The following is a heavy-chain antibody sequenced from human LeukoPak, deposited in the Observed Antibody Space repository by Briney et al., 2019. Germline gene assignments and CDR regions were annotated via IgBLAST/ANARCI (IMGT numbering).Heavy chain of an antibody. J-gene: IGHJ5*02. CDR1: GGSISSNLYY. Sequence: PSETLPLTCTVSGGSISSNLYYWGWIRQPPGKGLEWIGSILHSGKTYYNPSLKSRATMSVDTSKNQFSLKLSSMTAADAAVYYGTPDANGDHNWFDPWGQGTLVTVSS. D-gene: IGHD4-17*01. CDR2: ILHSGKT. CDR3: TPDANGDHNWFDP. V-gene: IGHV4-39*07.